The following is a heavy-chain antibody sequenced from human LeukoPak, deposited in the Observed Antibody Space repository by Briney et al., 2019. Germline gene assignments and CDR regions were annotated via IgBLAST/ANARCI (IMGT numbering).Heavy chain of an antibody. CDR3: AGGPQYGGSFAY. CDR1: GFIFSSFE. V-gene: IGHV3-48*03. D-gene: IGHD3-16*01. Sequence: GGSLRLSCAASGFIFSSFEMAWVRQAPGKGLEGISYISDSGRIIKDADSVKGRLTISRDDTHNTVYLQVNSLRAEDTAIYYCAGGPQYGGSFAYWGQGTLVTVSS. CDR2: ISDSGRII. J-gene: IGHJ4*02.